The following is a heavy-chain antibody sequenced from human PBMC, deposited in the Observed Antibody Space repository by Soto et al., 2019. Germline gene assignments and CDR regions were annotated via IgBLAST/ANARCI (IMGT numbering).Heavy chain of an antibody. CDR1: GYTFTSYA. V-gene: IGHV1-3*01. CDR3: ARDFRYDILTGYYTPLAFDY. J-gene: IGHJ4*02. D-gene: IGHD3-9*01. Sequence: ASVKVSCKASGYTFTSYAMHWVRQAPGQRLEWMGWINAGNGNTKYSQKFQGRVTTTRDTSASTAYMELSSLRSEGTAVYYCARDFRYDILTGYYTPLAFDYWGQGTLVTVSS. CDR2: INAGNGNT.